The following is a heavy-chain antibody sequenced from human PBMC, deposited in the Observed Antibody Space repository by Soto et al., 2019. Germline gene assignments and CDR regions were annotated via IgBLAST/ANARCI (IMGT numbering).Heavy chain of an antibody. CDR3: ARDSPPMDV. CDR1: GFTFSSYS. Sequence: EVQLVESGGGLVQPGGSLRLSCAASGFTFSSYSMNWVRQAPGKGLEWVSYISSSSSTIYYADSVKGRFTISRDNAKNSLYQQMNSLRDEDTAVYYCARDSPPMDVWGQGTTVTVSS. J-gene: IGHJ6*02. CDR2: ISSSSSTI. V-gene: IGHV3-48*02.